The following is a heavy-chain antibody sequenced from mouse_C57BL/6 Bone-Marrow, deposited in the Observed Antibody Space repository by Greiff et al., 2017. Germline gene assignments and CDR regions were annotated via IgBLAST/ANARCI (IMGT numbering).Heavy chain of an antibody. Sequence: QVQLQQSGPELVKPGASVKISCKASGYAFSSSWMNWVKQRPGKGLEWVGRIYPGDGDTNYNGKFKGKATLTADKSSSTAYMQLSSLTSEDSAVYFCARYHYYGSSYDFDYWGQGTTLTVSS. V-gene: IGHV1-82*01. J-gene: IGHJ2*01. D-gene: IGHD1-1*01. CDR3: ARYHYYGSSYDFDY. CDR1: GYAFSSSW. CDR2: IYPGDGDT.